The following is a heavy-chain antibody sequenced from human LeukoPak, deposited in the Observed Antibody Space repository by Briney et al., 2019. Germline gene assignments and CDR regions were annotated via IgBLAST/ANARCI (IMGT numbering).Heavy chain of an antibody. Sequence: ASVKVSCKASGYTFTSYAMNWVRQAPGQGLEWMGWINPNSGGTNYAQKFQGRVTMTRDTSISTAYMELSRLRSDDTAVYYCARDRPTRITMVRGADAVDYWGQGTLVTVSS. CDR1: GYTFTSYA. D-gene: IGHD3-10*01. V-gene: IGHV1-2*02. CDR2: INPNSGGT. CDR3: ARDRPTRITMVRGADAVDY. J-gene: IGHJ4*02.